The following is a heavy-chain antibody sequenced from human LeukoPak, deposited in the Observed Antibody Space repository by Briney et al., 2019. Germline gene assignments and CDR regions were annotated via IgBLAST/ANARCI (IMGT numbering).Heavy chain of an antibody. V-gene: IGHV3-72*01. Sequence: PGGSLRLSCAASGFTFSSYAMSWVRQAPGKGLEWVGRTRNKANSYTTEYAASVKGRFTISRDDSKNSLYLQMNSLKTEDTAVYYCARDSSWYGKDYWYFDLWGRGTLVTVSS. CDR2: TRNKANSYTT. J-gene: IGHJ2*01. CDR3: ARDSSWYGKDYWYFDL. D-gene: IGHD6-13*01. CDR1: GFTFSSYA.